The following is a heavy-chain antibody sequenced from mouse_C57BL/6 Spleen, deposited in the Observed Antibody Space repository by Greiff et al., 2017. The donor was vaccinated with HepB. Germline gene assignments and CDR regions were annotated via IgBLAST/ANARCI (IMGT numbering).Heavy chain of an antibody. CDR3: ARTDDYAMDY. CDR2: IDPSDSYT. Sequence: QVQLQQSGAELVRPGTSVKLSCKASGYTFTSYWMHWVKQRPGQGLEWIGVIDPSDSYTNYNQKFKGKATLTVDTSSSTAYMQLSSLTSEDSAVYYCARTDDYAMDYWGQGTSVTVSS. V-gene: IGHV1-59*01. J-gene: IGHJ4*01. CDR1: GYTFTSYW.